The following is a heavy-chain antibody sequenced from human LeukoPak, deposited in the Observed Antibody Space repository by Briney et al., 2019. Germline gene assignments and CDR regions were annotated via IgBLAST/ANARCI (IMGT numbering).Heavy chain of an antibody. CDR1: GFTFSSYG. D-gene: IGHD3-9*01. J-gene: IGHJ4*02. CDR3: ATQKLRYFDWLLISLDY. CDR2: ISYDGSNK. Sequence: GGSLRLSCAASGFTFSSYGMHWVRQAPGKGLEWVAVISYDGSNKYYADSVKGRFTISRDNSKNTLYLQMNSLRAEDAAVYYCATQKLRYFDWLLISLDYWGQGTLVTVSS. V-gene: IGHV3-30*03.